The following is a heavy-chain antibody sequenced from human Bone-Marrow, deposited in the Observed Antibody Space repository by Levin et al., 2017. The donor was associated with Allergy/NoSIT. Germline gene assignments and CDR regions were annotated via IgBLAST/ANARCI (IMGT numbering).Heavy chain of an antibody. Sequence: HGESLKISCKGSGYSFTDNWIGWVRQMPGKGLEWMGIIYPGDSDTRYRPSFQGQVTISADKSINTAYLQWSSLKASDTAMYYCARRTGAWSLDYWGQGTLVTVSS. D-gene: IGHD3-3*01. CDR3: ARRTGAWSLDY. J-gene: IGHJ4*02. CDR2: IYPGDSDT. V-gene: IGHV5-51*01. CDR1: GYSFTDNW.